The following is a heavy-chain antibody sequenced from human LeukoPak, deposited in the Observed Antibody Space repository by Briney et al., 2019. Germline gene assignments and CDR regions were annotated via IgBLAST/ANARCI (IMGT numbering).Heavy chain of an antibody. CDR3: ASGYYSGWYIPYY. J-gene: IGHJ4*02. Sequence: PGGSRRLSCPASGLTFSTSWMIWVGQAPGKVLAWVANIKEDGSEKYYVDSVKGRFTISRDNAKNSLYLQMNSLRAEDTAVYYCASGYYSGWYIPYYWGQGTLVTVSS. CDR2: IKEDGSEK. CDR1: GLTFSTSW. D-gene: IGHD6-19*01. V-gene: IGHV3-7*01.